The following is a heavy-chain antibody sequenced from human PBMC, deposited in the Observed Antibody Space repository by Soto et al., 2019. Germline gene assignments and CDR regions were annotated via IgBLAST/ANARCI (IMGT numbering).Heavy chain of an antibody. J-gene: IGHJ4*02. V-gene: IGHV4-59*01. CDR3: ARTYSSGWYGGDYYFDY. D-gene: IGHD6-19*01. CDR2: IYYSGST. CDR1: GGSISSYY. Sequence: ASETLSLTCTVSGGSISSYYWSWIRQPPGKGLEWIGYIYYSGSTNYNPSLKSRVTISVDTSKNQFSLKLSSVTAADTAVYYCARTYSSGWYGGDYYFDYWRQGTLVTVSS.